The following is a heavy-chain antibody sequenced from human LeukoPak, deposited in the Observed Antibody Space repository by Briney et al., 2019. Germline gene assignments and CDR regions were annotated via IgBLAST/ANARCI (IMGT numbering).Heavy chain of an antibody. CDR3: ARGGYDYMYYYYMDV. D-gene: IGHD5-12*01. CDR1: GYTFTSYG. CDR2: MNPNSGNT. J-gene: IGHJ6*03. V-gene: IGHV1-8*02. Sequence: GASVKVSCKASGYTFTSYGINWVRQATGQGLEWMGWMNPNSGNTGYAQKFQGRVTMTRNTSISTAYMELSSLRSEDTAVYYCARGGYDYMYYYYMDVWGKGTTVTISS.